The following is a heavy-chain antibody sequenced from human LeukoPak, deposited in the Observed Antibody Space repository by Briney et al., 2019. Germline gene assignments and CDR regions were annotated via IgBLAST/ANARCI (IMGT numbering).Heavy chain of an antibody. J-gene: IGHJ4*02. CDR3: AKTPLGSSPFDY. CDR2: ISSSSSYI. D-gene: IGHD1-26*01. Sequence: GGSLRLSCAASGFTFSSYSMNWVRQAPGKGLEWVSSISSSSSYIYYADSVKGRFTISRDNAKNSLYLQMNSLRAEDTAVYYCAKTPLGSSPFDYWGQGTLVTVSS. CDR1: GFTFSSYS. V-gene: IGHV3-21*01.